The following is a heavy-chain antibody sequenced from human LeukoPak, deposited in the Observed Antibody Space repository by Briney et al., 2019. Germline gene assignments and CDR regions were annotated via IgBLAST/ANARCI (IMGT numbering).Heavy chain of an antibody. J-gene: IGHJ4*02. CDR1: GYTFTGYY. CDR2: INPNSGGT. CDR3: ARVPGSYYFDY. V-gene: IGHV1-2*02. D-gene: IGHD1-26*01. Sequence: ASVKGSCKASGYTFTGYYMHWVRQAPGQGLEWMGWINPNSGGTNYAQKFQGRVTMTRDTSISTAYMELSRLRSDDTAVYYWARVPGSYYFDYWGQGTLVTVSS.